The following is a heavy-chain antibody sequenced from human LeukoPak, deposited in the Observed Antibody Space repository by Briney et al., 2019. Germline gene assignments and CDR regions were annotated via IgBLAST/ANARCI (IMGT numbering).Heavy chain of an antibody. CDR1: GLSISSSSYY. CDR2: IYYSGST. D-gene: IGHD4-17*01. Sequence: SETLSLTCTVSGLSISSSSYYWRWIRQPPGKGREWIGSIYYSGSTYYNPSLKSRVTISVDTSKNQFSLKLSSVTAADTAVYYCARLQPSTVTYYYFDYWGQGTLVTVSS. J-gene: IGHJ4*02. V-gene: IGHV4-39*01. CDR3: ARLQPSTVTYYYFDY.